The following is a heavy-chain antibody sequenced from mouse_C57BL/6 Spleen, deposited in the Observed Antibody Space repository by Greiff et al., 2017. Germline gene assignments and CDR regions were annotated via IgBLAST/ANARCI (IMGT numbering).Heavy chain of an antibody. J-gene: IGHJ2*01. Sequence: QVQLQQSGPELVKPGASVKISCKASGYAFSSSWMNWVKQRPGKGLEWIGRIYPGDGDTNYNGKFKGKATLTADKSSSTAYMQLSILTSEDSAVYFCARSYYDYDPYYFDYWGQGTTLTVSS. CDR2: IYPGDGDT. D-gene: IGHD2-4*01. V-gene: IGHV1-82*01. CDR3: ARSYYDYDPYYFDY. CDR1: GYAFSSSW.